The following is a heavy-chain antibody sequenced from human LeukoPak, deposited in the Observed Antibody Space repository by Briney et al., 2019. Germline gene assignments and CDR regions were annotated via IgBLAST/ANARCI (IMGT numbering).Heavy chain of an antibody. CDR2: ISSSSSYT. Sequence: GGSLRLSCAASGFTLSDYYMSWIRQAPGKGLEWVSYISSSSSYTNYADSVKGRFTISRDNAKNSLYLQMNSLRAEDTAVYYCARGVIGFGEFLDYWGQGTLVTVSS. J-gene: IGHJ4*02. D-gene: IGHD3-10*01. CDR3: ARGVIGFGEFLDY. CDR1: GFTLSDYY. V-gene: IGHV3-11*06.